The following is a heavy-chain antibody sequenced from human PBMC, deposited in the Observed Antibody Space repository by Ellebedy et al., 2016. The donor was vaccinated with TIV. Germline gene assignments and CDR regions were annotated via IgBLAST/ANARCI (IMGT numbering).Heavy chain of an antibody. CDR3: AEASEVAGLGSPGY. J-gene: IGHJ4*02. CDR2: ISHDGSDR. D-gene: IGHD6-19*01. CDR1: GFAFSSYG. Sequence: PGGSLRLSCAASGFAFSSYGMHWVRQAPGKGLEWVAVISHDGSDRNYADPVKGRFTISRDNYKNTVYLQMDRLRPEDTAVYYCAEASEVAGLGSPGYWGQGTLVTVSS. V-gene: IGHV3-30*03.